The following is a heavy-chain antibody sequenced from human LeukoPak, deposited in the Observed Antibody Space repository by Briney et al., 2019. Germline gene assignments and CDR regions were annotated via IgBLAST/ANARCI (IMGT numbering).Heavy chain of an antibody. CDR3: ARHLGYCSSTSCYEVDY. CDR2: IDPSDSYT. Sequence: GESLKISCKGSGYSFTSYWISWVRQMPGKSLEWMGRIDPSDSYTNYSPSFQGHVTISTDKSISTAYLQWSSLKASDTAMYYCARHLGYCSSTSCYEVDYWGQGTLVTVSS. D-gene: IGHD2-2*01. V-gene: IGHV5-10-1*01. CDR1: GYSFTSYW. J-gene: IGHJ4*02.